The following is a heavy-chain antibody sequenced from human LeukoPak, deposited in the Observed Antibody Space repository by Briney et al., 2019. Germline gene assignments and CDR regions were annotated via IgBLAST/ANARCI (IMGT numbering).Heavy chain of an antibody. Sequence: SETLSLTCTVSGASISSYYWSWIRQPPGKGLEWIGHIYYSGSTNKNPSLKSRVTISIHTSTNQFSLKLSSVTAADTAVYYCARENYDSSGYKVDYWGQGTLVTVSS. V-gene: IGHV4-59*01. D-gene: IGHD3-22*01. J-gene: IGHJ4*02. CDR3: ARENYDSSGYKVDY. CDR1: GASISSYY. CDR2: IYYSGST.